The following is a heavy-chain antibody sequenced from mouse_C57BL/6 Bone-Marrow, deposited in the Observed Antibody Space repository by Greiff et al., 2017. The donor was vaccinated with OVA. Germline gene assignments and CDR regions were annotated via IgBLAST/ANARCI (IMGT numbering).Heavy chain of an antibody. CDR2: IYPSSGTT. V-gene: IGHV1-81*01. CDR3: ARSGEGEDYYAMDY. J-gene: IGHJ4*01. CDR1: GYTFTSYG. D-gene: IGHD3-1*01. Sequence: QVQLQQSGAELARPGASVKLSCTASGYTFTSYGISWVKQRPGQGLEWIGEIYPSSGTTYYNEKFKGKATLTADKSSSTADKELRILTSEDAAIDFCARSGEGEDYYAMDYWGQGTSVTVSS.